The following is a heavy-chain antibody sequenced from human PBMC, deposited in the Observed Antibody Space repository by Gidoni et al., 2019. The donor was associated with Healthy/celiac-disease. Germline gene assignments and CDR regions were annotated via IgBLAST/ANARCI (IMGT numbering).Heavy chain of an antibody. D-gene: IGHD4-17*01. CDR3: ARVENYGDELNWFDP. CDR2: IRSSGSPI. CDR1: VFTFSIYD. V-gene: IGHV3-48*03. Sequence: EVQLLASGRGLVQPGGSLRPSCAASVFTFSIYDMNWVRQAPGKGLEWVSYIRSSGSPIYYADSVKGRFTISRDNAKNSLYLQMNSLRAEDRAVYDWARVENYGDELNWFDPGGQGTLVTVSS. J-gene: IGHJ5*02.